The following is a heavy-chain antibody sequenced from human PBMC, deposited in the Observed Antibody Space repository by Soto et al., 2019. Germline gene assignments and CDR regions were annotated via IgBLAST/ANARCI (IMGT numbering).Heavy chain of an antibody. CDR3: ARDDSSGPGRFDP. CDR1: GYTFTSYG. V-gene: IGHV1-18*01. Sequence: QVQLVQSGAEVKKPGASVKVSCKASGYTFTSYGFSWVRQAPGQGLEWMGWINAYSTYTDYAQNLQGRVTMTTDRPTSTAYMELRSPRSDDTAVYYCARDDSSGPGRFDPWGQGTLVTVSS. J-gene: IGHJ5*02. CDR2: INAYSTYT. D-gene: IGHD3-22*01.